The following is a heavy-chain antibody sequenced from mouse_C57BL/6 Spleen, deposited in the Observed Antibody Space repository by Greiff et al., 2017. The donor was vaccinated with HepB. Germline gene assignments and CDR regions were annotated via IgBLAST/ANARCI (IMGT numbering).Heavy chain of an antibody. CDR1: GYTSTSYW. Sequence: QVQLQQSGAELVKPGASVKLSCKASGYTSTSYWMQWVKQRPGQGLEWIGEIDPSDSYTNYNQKFKGKATLTVDTSSSTAYMQLSSLTSEDSAVYYCARRGNPLFDYWGQGTTLTVSS. V-gene: IGHV1-50*01. CDR2: IDPSDSYT. D-gene: IGHD2-1*01. J-gene: IGHJ2*01. CDR3: ARRGNPLFDY.